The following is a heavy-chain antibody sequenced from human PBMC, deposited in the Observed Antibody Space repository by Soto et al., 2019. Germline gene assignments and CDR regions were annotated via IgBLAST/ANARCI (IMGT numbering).Heavy chain of an antibody. CDR3: ARHVLGYCSGGSCFRVDY. D-gene: IGHD2-15*01. V-gene: IGHV5-51*01. J-gene: IGHJ4*02. CDR2: IYPGDSDT. Sequence: GESLKISCKGSGYSFTSYWIGWVRQMPGKGLEWMGIIYPGDSDTRYSPSFQGQVTISADKSISTAYLQWSSLKASDTAMYYCARHVLGYCSGGSCFRVDYWGQGTLVTVSS. CDR1: GYSFTSYW.